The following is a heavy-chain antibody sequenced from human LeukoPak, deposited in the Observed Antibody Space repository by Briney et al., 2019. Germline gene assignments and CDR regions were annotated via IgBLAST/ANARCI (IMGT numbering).Heavy chain of an antibody. V-gene: IGHV3-7*03. D-gene: IGHD4-17*01. CDR3: ARVEDGDYEVDY. CDR2: IKQDGSEK. J-gene: IGHJ4*02. CDR1: GFTFSSYW. Sequence: GGSLRLSCAASGFTFSSYWKSWVRQAPGKGLEWVANIKQDGSEKYYVDSVKGRFTISRDNAKNSLYLQMNSLRAEDTAVYYCARVEDGDYEVDYWGQGTLVTVSS.